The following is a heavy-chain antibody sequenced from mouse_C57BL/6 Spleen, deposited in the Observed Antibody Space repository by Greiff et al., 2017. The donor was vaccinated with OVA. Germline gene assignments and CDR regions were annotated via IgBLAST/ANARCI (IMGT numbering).Heavy chain of an antibody. V-gene: IGHV1-55*01. Sequence: QVQLKESGAELVKPGASVKMSCKASGYTFTSYWITWVKQRPGQGLEWIGDIYPGSGSTNYNEKFKSKATLTVDTSSSTAYMQLSSLTSEGSAVYYCARSGDYWGQGTTLTVSS. CDR3: ARSGDY. CDR2: IYPGSGST. J-gene: IGHJ2*01. CDR1: GYTFTSYW. D-gene: IGHD3-2*02.